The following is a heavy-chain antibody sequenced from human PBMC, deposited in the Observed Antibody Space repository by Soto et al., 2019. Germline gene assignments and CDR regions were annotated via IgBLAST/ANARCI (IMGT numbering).Heavy chain of an antibody. Sequence: QVQLVQSRAEVKKPGSSVKVSCKAPRYIFTAYFMHWVRQAPGQGLEWMGWINPNNGATHYGLSFQGRVTMTRDTSISTAYMELSSLRSDDTAVYYCASHAPGARFDPWGQGTLVIVSS. J-gene: IGHJ5*02. V-gene: IGHV1-2*02. CDR3: ASHAPGARFDP. CDR2: INPNNGAT. CDR1: RYIFTAYF.